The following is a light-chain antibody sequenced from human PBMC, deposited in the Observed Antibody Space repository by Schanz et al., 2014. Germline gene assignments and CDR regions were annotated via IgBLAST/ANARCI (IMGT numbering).Light chain of an antibody. J-gene: IGLJ3*02. CDR1: NSDIGDYSH. CDR3: CSYAGSSTWV. CDR2: DVT. Sequence: QSALTQPASVSGSPGQSITISCTGTNSDIGDYSHVSWYQQLPGKAPKLMIYDVTNRPSGVSNRFSGSKSGNTASLTISGLQAEDEADYYCCSYAGSSTWVFGGGTKLTVL. V-gene: IGLV2-14*03.